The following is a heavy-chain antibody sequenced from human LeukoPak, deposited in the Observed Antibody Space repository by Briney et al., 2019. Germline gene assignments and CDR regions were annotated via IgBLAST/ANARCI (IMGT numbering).Heavy chain of an antibody. V-gene: IGHV1-46*01. J-gene: IGHJ3*02. Sequence: ASVKVSCKASGYTFTSYYMHWVRQAPGQGLEWVGIINPSGGSTSYAQKFQGRVTMTRDMSTSTVYMELSSLRSEDTAVYYCARVESRDGYNWYAFDIWGQGTMVTVSS. D-gene: IGHD5-24*01. CDR1: GYTFTSYY. CDR2: INPSGGST. CDR3: ARVESRDGYNWYAFDI.